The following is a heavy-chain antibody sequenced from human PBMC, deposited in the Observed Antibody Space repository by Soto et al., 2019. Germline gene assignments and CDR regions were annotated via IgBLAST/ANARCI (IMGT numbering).Heavy chain of an antibody. CDR3: ARDVMVTDMLMWYFDL. J-gene: IGHJ2*01. Sequence: QVQLVESGGGVVQPGRSLRLSCAASGFTFSSYGMHWVRQAPGKGLEWVAVIWYDGSNKYYADSVKGRFTISRDNSKNQLYLQMNSLRAEDTDVYYCARDVMVTDMLMWYFDLWRRGTLVTVSS. CDR1: GFTFSSYG. D-gene: IGHD2-21*02. CDR2: IWYDGSNK. V-gene: IGHV3-33*01.